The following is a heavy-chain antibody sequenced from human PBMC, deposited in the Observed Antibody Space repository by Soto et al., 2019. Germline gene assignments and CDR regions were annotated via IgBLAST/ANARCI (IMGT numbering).Heavy chain of an antibody. CDR3: ARGPYYDFWSGYAPYYYYYGIDV. D-gene: IGHD3-3*01. CDR2: IYYSGST. J-gene: IGHJ6*02. V-gene: IGHV4-59*01. CDR1: GGTISSYY. Sequence: PSETLSLTCTVSGGTISSYYWSWIRQPPGKGLEWIGYIYYSGSTNYNPSLKSRVTISVDTTKNKSSLKLSSVTAADTAVYYCARGPYYDFWSGYAPYYYYYGIDVWGQGTTVTVSS.